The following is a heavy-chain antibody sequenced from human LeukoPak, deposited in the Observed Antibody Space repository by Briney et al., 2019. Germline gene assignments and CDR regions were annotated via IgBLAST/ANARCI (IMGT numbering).Heavy chain of an antibody. D-gene: IGHD1-1*01. CDR1: GYTFTGYY. J-gene: IGHJ5*02. Sequence: ASVKVSCKASGYTFTGYYMHWVRQAPGQGLEWMGWINPNSGGTNYAQKLQGRVTMTTDTSTSTVYMELRSLRSEDTAVYYCARGAANSINWFDPWGQGTLVTVSS. CDR3: ARGAANSINWFDP. V-gene: IGHV1-2*02. CDR2: INPNSGGT.